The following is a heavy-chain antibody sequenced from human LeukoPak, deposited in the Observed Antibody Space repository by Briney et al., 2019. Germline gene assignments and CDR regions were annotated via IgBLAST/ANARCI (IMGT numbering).Heavy chain of an antibody. CDR3: ARGVGYCSSTSCLSPAPFDY. CDR1: GYTFTSYY. V-gene: IGHV1-46*01. CDR2: INPSGGST. Sequence: GASVKVSCKASGYTFTSYYMHWVRQAPGQGLEWMGIINPSGGSTSYAQKFQGRVTMTRDTSTSTVYMELSSLRSEDTAVYYCARGVGYCSSTSCLSPAPFDYWGQGTLVTVSS. J-gene: IGHJ4*02. D-gene: IGHD2-2*01.